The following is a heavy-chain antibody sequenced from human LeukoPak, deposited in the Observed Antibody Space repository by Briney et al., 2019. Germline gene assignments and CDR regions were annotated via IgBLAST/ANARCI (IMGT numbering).Heavy chain of an antibody. CDR1: EFTFSSYS. V-gene: IGHV3-21*01. Sequence: GGSLRLSCAASEFTFSSYSMNWVRQAPGKGLEWVSCISGSGGYIYYADSVKGRFTISRDNPKNSLYLQMNSLRADDTAVYYCARARGGGYDSLDYWGQGTLVTVSS. CDR3: ARARGGGYDSLDY. CDR2: ISGSGGYI. J-gene: IGHJ4*02. D-gene: IGHD5-12*01.